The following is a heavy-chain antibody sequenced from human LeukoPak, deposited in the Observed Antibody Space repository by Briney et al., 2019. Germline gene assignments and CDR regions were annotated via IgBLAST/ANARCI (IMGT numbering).Heavy chain of an antibody. CDR1: GFTFSSYA. CDR2: ISGGDNST. V-gene: IGHV3-23*01. Sequence: GGSLRLSCAASGFTFSSYAVSWVRQAPGKGLEWVSSISGGDNSTYYADSVKGRFTISRDNSKNTLYLQMNSLRAGDTAVYYCAKGFRVTYCTGGSCYSKPAPFDYWGHGTLVTVSS. J-gene: IGHJ4*01. CDR3: AKGFRVTYCTGGSCYSKPAPFDY. D-gene: IGHD2-15*01.